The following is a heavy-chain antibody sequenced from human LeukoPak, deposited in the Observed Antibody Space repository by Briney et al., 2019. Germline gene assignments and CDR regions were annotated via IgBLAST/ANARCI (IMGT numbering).Heavy chain of an antibody. V-gene: IGHV4-4*07. CDR1: SVSINTYY. J-gene: IGHJ4*02. Sequence: SETLSLTCTVSSVSINTYYWSWIRQPAGKGLEYIGRIYTSGSTNYNPSLKSRVTMSVDTSKNHFSLKLSSVTAADTALYYCAGSRYCSGGTCYATFDYWGQGTLVTVSS. CDR2: IYTSGST. D-gene: IGHD2-15*01. CDR3: AGSRYCSGGTCYATFDY.